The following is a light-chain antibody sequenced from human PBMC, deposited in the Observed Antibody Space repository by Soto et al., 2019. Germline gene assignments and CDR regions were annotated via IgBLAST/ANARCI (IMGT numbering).Light chain of an antibody. CDR2: DAS. Sequence: EIVLTQSPATLSLSPGERATLSCRASQSVSSYLAWYQQRPGQAPRLLIYDASNRATGIPARFSGSGSGTDFTLTISSLKPEDFAVYFCQHRTNWPTFGGGTKVEIK. CDR3: QHRTNWPT. CDR1: QSVSSY. J-gene: IGKJ4*01. V-gene: IGKV3-11*01.